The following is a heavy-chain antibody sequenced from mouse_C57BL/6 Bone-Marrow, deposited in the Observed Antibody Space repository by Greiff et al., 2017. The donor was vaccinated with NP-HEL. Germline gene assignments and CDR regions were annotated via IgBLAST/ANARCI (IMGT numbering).Heavy chain of an antibody. CDR2: IWWDDDK. CDR3: ARMRIWEGYFDY. Sequence: QVTLNESGPGILQPSQTLSLTCSFSGFSLSTSGMGVGWIRQPSGKGLEWLAHIWWDDDKYYNPALKSRLTISKDTTKNQVFLKIANENTAETATYYCARMRIWEGYFDYWGQGTTLTVSS. V-gene: IGHV8-8*01. CDR1: GFSLSTSGMG. J-gene: IGHJ2*01. D-gene: IGHD4-1*01.